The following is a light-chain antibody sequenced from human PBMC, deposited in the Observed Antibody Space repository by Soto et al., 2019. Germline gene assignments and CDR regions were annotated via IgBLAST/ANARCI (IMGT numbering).Light chain of an antibody. V-gene: IGKV3-20*01. CDR2: SAS. CDR3: QHYGGSPPVT. Sequence: EVVLTQSPDNLSLSPWERATLSCRASQSVTAGRLAWYQQKPGQAPRLLIYSASSRTTGIPDRFSGSGSGTDFTLTIRRLAPEDFAVYYCQHYGGSPPVTFGQGTKVDIK. CDR1: QSVTAGR. J-gene: IGKJ1*01.